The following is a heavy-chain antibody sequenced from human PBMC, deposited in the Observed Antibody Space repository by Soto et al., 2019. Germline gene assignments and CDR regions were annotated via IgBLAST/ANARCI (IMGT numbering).Heavy chain of an antibody. J-gene: IGHJ3*02. D-gene: IGHD5-18*01. CDR2: FDPEDGET. CDR1: GYTLTELS. Sequence: ASVKVSCKVSGYTLTELSMHWVRQAPGKGLEWMGGFDPEDGETIYAQKFQGRVTMTEDTSTDTAYMELSSLRSEDTAVYYCATFSVPWFSPGSMVTSAFDIWGQGTMVTGSS. CDR3: ATFSVPWFSPGSMVTSAFDI. V-gene: IGHV1-24*01.